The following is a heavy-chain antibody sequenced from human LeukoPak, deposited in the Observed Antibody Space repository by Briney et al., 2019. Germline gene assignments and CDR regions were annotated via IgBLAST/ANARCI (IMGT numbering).Heavy chain of an antibody. CDR3: ARDLSHYYGSGSYYNAKRVTPDY. J-gene: IGHJ4*02. D-gene: IGHD3-10*01. CDR1: GYTFTGYY. CDR2: INPNSGGT. Sequence: GASVKVSCKASGYTFTGYYMHWVRQAPGQGLEWMGWINPNSGGTNYAQKFQGRVTMTRDTSISTAYMELSRLRSDDTAVYYCARDLSHYYGSGSYYNAKRVTPDYWGQGTLVTVSS. V-gene: IGHV1-2*02.